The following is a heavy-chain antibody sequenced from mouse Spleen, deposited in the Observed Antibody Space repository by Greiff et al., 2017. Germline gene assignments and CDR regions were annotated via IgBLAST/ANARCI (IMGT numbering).Heavy chain of an antibody. CDR3: ASYRYPYAMDY. V-gene: IGHV3-2*02. CDR2: ISYSGST. J-gene: IGHJ4*01. CDR1: GYSITSDYA. D-gene: IGHD2-14*01. Sequence: ESGPGLVKPSQSLSLTCTVTGYSITSDYAWNWIRQFPGNKLEWMGYISYSGSTSYNPSLKSRISITRDTSKNQFFLQLNSVTTEDTATYYCASYRYPYAMDYWGQGTSVTVSS.